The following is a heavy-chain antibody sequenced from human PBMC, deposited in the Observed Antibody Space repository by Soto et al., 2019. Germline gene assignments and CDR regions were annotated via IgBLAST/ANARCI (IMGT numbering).Heavy chain of an antibody. CDR2: ISYDGSNK. CDR3: AREESGYYPYYFDY. D-gene: IGHD3-22*01. V-gene: IGHV3-30-3*01. Sequence: SLRLSCAASGFTFSSYAMHWVRQAPGKGLEWVAVISYDGSNKYYADSVKGRFTISRDNSKNTLYLQMNSLRAEDTAVYYCAREESGYYPYYFDYWGQGTLVTVSS. J-gene: IGHJ4*02. CDR1: GFTFSSYA.